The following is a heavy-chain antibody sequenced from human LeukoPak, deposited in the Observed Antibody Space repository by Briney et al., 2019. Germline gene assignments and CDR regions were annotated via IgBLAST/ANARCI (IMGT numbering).Heavy chain of an antibody. CDR1: GYSFTYW. J-gene: IGHJ4*02. D-gene: IGHD4-17*01. CDR2: IYSGDSHT. Sequence: GESLRISCKGSGYSFTYWIGWVRQMPGKGLEWMGIIYSGDSHTKYSPSFQGRVTISADKSISTAYLQWSSLEASDTAMYYCASARHGDYVWDYWGQGTLVTVSS. CDR3: ASARHGDYVWDY. V-gene: IGHV5-51*01.